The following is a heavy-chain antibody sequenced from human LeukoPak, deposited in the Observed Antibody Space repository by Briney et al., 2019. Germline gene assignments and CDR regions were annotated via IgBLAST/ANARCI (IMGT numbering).Heavy chain of an antibody. CDR1: GGSISSSSYY. CDR2: IYDSGST. J-gene: IGHJ5*02. D-gene: IGHD6-19*01. CDR3: ASPVAGMYNWFDP. Sequence: SETLSLTCTVSGGSISSSSYYWGWTRQPPGKGLEWTGSIYDSGSTYYNPSLKSRVTISADTSKNQFSLKLSSVTAADTAVDYCASPVAGMYNWFDPWGQGTLVTVSS. V-gene: IGHV4-39*07.